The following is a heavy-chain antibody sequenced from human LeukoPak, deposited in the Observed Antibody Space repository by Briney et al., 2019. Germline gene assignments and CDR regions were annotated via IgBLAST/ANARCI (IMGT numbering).Heavy chain of an antibody. V-gene: IGHV4-39*01. CDR3: ANLSHIVVVPAAMKYYYYGMDV. J-gene: IGHJ6*02. CDR2: IYYSGST. CDR1: GGSISSSSYY. D-gene: IGHD2-2*01. Sequence: SETLSLTCTVSGGSISSSSYYWGWIRQPPGKGLEWIGSIYYSGSTYYNPSLKSRVTISVDTSKNQFSLKLSSVTAADTAVYYCANLSHIVVVPAAMKYYYYGMDVWGQGTTVTVSS.